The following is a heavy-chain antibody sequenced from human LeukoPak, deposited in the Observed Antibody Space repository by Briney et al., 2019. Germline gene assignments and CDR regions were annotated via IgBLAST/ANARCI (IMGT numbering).Heavy chain of an antibody. Sequence: SETLSLTCAVSGGSISSNSYYWSWIRQPPGKGLEWIGEINHSGSTNYNPSLKSRVTISVDTSKNQFSLKLSSVTAADTAVYYCARRGYYYGSAYVYWGQGTLVTVSS. D-gene: IGHD3-10*01. CDR1: GGSISSNSYY. J-gene: IGHJ4*02. CDR3: ARRGYYYGSAYVY. CDR2: INHSGST. V-gene: IGHV4-39*07.